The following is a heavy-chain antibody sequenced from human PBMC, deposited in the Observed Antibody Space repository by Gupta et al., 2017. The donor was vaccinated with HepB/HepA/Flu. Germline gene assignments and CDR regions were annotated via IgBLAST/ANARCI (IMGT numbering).Heavy chain of an antibody. V-gene: IGHV1-69*01. D-gene: IGHD2-15*01. CDR3: AKSFCSGGSCHSDHYYYYYLDV. J-gene: IGHJ6*03. CDR1: GGTFINYA. Sequence: QVQLVQSGAEVKEPGSSVKVSCQASGGTFINYAISWVRQAPGQGLEWMGGTIPILDTTNYAQNFQGRVTITADASTSTAYMELGRLRAEDSAIYYCAKSFCSGGSCHSDHYYYYYLDVWGKGTTVTVS. CDR2: TIPILDTT.